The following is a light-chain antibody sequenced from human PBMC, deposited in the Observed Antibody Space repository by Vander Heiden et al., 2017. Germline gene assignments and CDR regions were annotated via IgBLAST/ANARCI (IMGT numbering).Light chain of an antibody. J-gene: IGLJ3*02. CDR3: QSYDSSLSGSV. CDR2: GNT. Sequence: QSVLTQPPSVSGAPGPRVTISCTGSSSNIGAGYDVHWYQRLPGTAPKLLIYGNTNRPSGVPDRFSGSESGTSASLAITGLQAEDEAVYYCQSYDSSLSGSVFGGGTKLTVL. V-gene: IGLV1-40*01. CDR1: SSNIGAGYD.